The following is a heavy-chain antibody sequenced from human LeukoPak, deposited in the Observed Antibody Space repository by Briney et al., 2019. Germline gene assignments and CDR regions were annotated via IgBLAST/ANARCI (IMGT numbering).Heavy chain of an antibody. CDR1: GITLSNYG. J-gene: IGHJ4*02. D-gene: IGHD2-2*01. CDR3: AKDRDIVVVPAALFDY. Sequence: GGSLRLSCAVSGITLSNYGMSWVRQAPGKGLEWVAGISDSGGRTNYADSVKGRFTISRDNSKNTLYLQMNSLRAEDTAVYYCAKDRDIVVVPAALFDYWGQGTLVTVSS. CDR2: ISDSGGRT. V-gene: IGHV3-23*01.